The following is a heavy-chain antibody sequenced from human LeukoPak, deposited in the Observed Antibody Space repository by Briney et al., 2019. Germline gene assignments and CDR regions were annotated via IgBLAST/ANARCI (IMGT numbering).Heavy chain of an antibody. J-gene: IGHJ1*01. CDR2: IYYSGST. CDR1: GGSISSYY. V-gene: IGHV4-59*12. Sequence: PSETLSLTCTVSGGSISSYYWSWIRQPPGKGLEWLGYIYYSGSTNYNPSLKSRVTISVDTSKNQFSLKLSSLTAEDTAVYYCARGKSRRWLLDEYFQHWGQGTLVTVSS. CDR3: ARGKSRRWLLDEYFQH. D-gene: IGHD4-23*01.